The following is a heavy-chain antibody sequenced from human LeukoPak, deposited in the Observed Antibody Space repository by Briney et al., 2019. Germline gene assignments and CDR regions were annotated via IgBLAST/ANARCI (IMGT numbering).Heavy chain of an antibody. V-gene: IGHV4-61*02. CDR3: ARHPAAAAPFDY. J-gene: IGHJ4*02. Sequence: PSETLSLTCTVSGGSISSGSYYWSWIRQPAGKGLEWIGRIYTSGSTNYNPSLKSRVTISVDTSKNQFSLKLSSVTAADTAVYYCARHPAAAAPFDYWGQGTLVTVSS. CDR2: IYTSGST. D-gene: IGHD6-13*01. CDR1: GGSISSGSYY.